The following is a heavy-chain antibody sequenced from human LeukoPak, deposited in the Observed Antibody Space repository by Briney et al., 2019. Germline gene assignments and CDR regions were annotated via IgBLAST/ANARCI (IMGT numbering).Heavy chain of an antibody. V-gene: IGHV1-69*02. J-gene: IGHJ5*02. D-gene: IGHD4-23*01. CDR2: IIPILGIA. Sequence: SVKVSCKASGGTFSSYTISWVRQAPGQGLEWMGGIIPILGIANYAQKFQGRVTITADKSTSTAYMELSSLRSEDTAVYYCARATTVDWFDPWGQGTLVTVSS. CDR3: ARATTVDWFDP. CDR1: GGTFSSYT.